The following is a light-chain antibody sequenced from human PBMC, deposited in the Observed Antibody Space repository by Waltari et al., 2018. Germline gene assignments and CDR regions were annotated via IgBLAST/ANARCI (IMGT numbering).Light chain of an antibody. J-gene: IGKJ3*01. Sequence: DIVMTQSPLSLPVTPGEPASISCRSSQSLLHSNGYSFLDWYLQQPGQSPQLLIYLGSNRASGVPDRFSGSGAGTDFTLKISRVEAEDVGVYYCMQALQTPFTFGPGTKVDIK. CDR2: LGS. CDR3: MQALQTPFT. CDR1: QSLLHSNGYSF. V-gene: IGKV2-28*01.